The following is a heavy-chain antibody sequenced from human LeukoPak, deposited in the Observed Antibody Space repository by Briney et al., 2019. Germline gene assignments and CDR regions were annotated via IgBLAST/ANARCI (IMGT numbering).Heavy chain of an antibody. V-gene: IGHV1-69*05. CDR2: IIPIFGTA. CDR1: GGTFSSYA. CDR3: ASGSLGSGSFGDY. D-gene: IGHD3-3*01. Sequence: SVKVSCKASGGTFSSYAISWVRQAPGQGLEWMGGIIPIFGTANYAQKFQGRVTITTDESTSTAYMELSSLRSEDTAVYYCASGSLGSGSFGDYWGQGTLVTVSS. J-gene: IGHJ4*02.